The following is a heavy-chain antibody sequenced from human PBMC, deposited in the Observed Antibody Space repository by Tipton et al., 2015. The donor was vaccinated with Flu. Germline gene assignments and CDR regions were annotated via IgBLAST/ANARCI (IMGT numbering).Heavy chain of an antibody. Sequence: TLSLTCTVSGGSISSYYWSWIRQPAGKGLEWIGRIYTSGRTNYNPSLKSRVTMSVDTSKNQFSLKLSSVTAADTAVYYCARLGPGDYYDSSGYYPEGWYFDLWGRGTLVTVSS. CDR3: ARLGPGDYYDSSGYYPEGWYFDL. CDR1: GGSISSYY. D-gene: IGHD3-22*01. V-gene: IGHV4-4*07. J-gene: IGHJ2*01. CDR2: IYTSGRT.